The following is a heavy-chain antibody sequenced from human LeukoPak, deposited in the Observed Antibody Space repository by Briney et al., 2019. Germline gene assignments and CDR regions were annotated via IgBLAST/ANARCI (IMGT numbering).Heavy chain of an antibody. CDR1: GFTFSSYA. J-gene: IGHJ4*02. V-gene: IGHV3-23*01. CDR2: VSGISNGT. CDR3: AKRGCSGGSCYPFAY. D-gene: IGHD2-15*01. Sequence: GGSLRLSCAASGFTFSSYAMSWVRQAPGKGLEWVSAVSGISNGTYYADSVKGRFTISRDNSKNTLYLLMNSLRAEDTAVYYCAKRGCSGGSCYPFAYWGQGTLVTVSS.